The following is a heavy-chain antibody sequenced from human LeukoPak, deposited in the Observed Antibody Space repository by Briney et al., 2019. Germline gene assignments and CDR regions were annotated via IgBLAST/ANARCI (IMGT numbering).Heavy chain of an antibody. CDR2: ISPYNGYT. V-gene: IGHV1-18*01. D-gene: IGHD5-12*01. CDR3: ARDDGVGSYRFDY. Sequence: ASVKVSCKASGYPFTSYGFTWVRQAPGQGLEWMGWISPYNGYTNYAQNLQGRVTMTTDTITSTAYMELRSLGSDDTAVYYCARDDGVGSYRFDYWGQGTLVTVSS. J-gene: IGHJ4*02. CDR1: GYPFTSYG.